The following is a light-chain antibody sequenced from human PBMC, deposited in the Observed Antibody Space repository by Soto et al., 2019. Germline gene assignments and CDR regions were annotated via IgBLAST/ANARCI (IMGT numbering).Light chain of an antibody. J-gene: IGKJ2*01. CDR2: AAS. CDR1: QTISTN. V-gene: IGKV3-15*01. CDR3: QHYNNRPPYT. Sequence: EILITQSPPTLSVFPGERATLSYRASQTISTNLAWYQQKPGQAPRLLISAASSRAPGIPARFSGSGSGTDFTLTISSLQSEDSAVYYCQHYNNRPPYTFGQGTKLEIK.